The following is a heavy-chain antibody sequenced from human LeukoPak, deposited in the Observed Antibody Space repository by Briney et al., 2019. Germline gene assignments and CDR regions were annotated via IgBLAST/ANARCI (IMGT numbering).Heavy chain of an antibody. V-gene: IGHV3-30-3*01. Sequence: GGALRLSCAASGFTFSSYPMHWARQAPGKGLEWVAVISYDGSNKYYADSVKGRFTISRDNSKNTLYLQMNSLRAEDTAVYYCARDGLRGARRMDVWGQGTTVTVSS. D-gene: IGHD3-10*01. J-gene: IGHJ6*02. CDR1: GFTFSSYP. CDR3: ARDGLRGARRMDV. CDR2: ISYDGSNK.